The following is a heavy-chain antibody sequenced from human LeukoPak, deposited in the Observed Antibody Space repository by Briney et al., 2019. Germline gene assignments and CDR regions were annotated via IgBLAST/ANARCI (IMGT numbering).Heavy chain of an antibody. V-gene: IGHV1-46*01. CDR1: GYTFTSYY. CDR2: INPSGGST. D-gene: IGHD2-2*01. J-gene: IGHJ4*02. Sequence: ASVKVSCKASGYTFTSYYMHWVRQAPGQGLEWMGIINPSGGSTSYAQKLQGRVTMTTDTSTSTAYMELRSLRSDDTAVYYCARDEYCSSTSCPAPLDYWGQGTLVTVSS. CDR3: ARDEYCSSTSCPAPLDY.